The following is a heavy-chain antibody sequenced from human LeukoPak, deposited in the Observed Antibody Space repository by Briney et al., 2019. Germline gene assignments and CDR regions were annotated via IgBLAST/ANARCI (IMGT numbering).Heavy chain of an antibody. V-gene: IGHV3-23*01. CDR3: ASLRATGYYLPNYFDY. CDR1: GFTFSSYA. Sequence: GGSLRLSCAASGFTFSSYAMSWVRQAPGKGLEWVSAISGSGGSTYYADSVKGRFTISRDNSKNTLYLQMNSLRAEDTAVYYCASLRATGYYLPNYFDYWGQGTLVTVSS. CDR2: ISGSGGST. J-gene: IGHJ4*02. D-gene: IGHD3-9*01.